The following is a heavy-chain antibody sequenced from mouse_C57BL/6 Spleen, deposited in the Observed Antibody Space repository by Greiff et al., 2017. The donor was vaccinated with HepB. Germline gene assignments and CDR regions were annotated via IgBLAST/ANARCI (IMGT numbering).Heavy chain of an antibody. D-gene: IGHD1-1*01. CDR2: ISDGGSYT. CDR1: GFTFSSYA. V-gene: IGHV5-4*01. CDR3: AREFSYSRGYFDY. Sequence: EVMLVESGGGLVKPGGSLKLSCAASGFTFSSYAMSWVRQTPEKRLEWVATISDGGSYTYYPDNVKGRFTISRDNAKNNLYLQMSHLKSEDTAMYYCAREFSYSRGYFDYWGQGTTLTVSS. J-gene: IGHJ2*01.